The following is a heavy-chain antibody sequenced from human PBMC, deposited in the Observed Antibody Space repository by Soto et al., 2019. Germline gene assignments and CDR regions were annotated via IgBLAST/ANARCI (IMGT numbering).Heavy chain of an antibody. CDR3: AVTTSHQRYFLDF. D-gene: IGHD4-4*01. CDR1: GDSVSSNSAA. Sequence: SQTLSLTCAISGDSVSSNSAAWNWIRLSPSRGLEWLARTYYRSRWYNDYAVSVRSRITVNPDTSKNQFSLQLTSVTPEDTAVEDGAVTTSHQRYFLDFWGKLTTVFVSS. CDR2: TYYRSRWYN. J-gene: IGHJ6*04. V-gene: IGHV6-1*01.